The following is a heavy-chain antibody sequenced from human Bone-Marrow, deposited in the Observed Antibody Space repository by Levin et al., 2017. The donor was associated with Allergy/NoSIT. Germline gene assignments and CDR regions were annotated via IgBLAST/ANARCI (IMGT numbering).Heavy chain of an antibody. D-gene: IGHD2-21*01. CDR3: ARDPSPSEERNAYFDAFDI. CDR2: IKGDGSVK. CDR1: GFSLSSYW. V-gene: IGHV3-7*03. J-gene: IGHJ3*02. Sequence: GGSLILSCVASGFSLSSYWMAWVRQTPGKGLEWVANIKGDGSVKHYVDSVEGRFTVSRDNSKNSLYLQMDSLRAEDTALYYCARDPSPSEERNAYFDAFDIWGQGTMVTVSS.